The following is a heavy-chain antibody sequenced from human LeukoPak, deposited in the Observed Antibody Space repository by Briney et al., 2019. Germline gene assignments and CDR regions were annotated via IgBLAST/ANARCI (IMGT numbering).Heavy chain of an antibody. J-gene: IGHJ3*02. D-gene: IGHD3-16*02. Sequence: PGRSLRLSCAASGFTFSSYGMHWVSQAPGKWMEWVAVIWYDGRNTFYADSLKGRFTISRDNSKNTLYLQMNSLRAEDTAVYYCARVNRGDAFDIWGQGTLVTVSS. V-gene: IGHV3-33*01. CDR1: GFTFSSYG. CDR2: IWYDGRNT. CDR3: ARVNRGDAFDI.